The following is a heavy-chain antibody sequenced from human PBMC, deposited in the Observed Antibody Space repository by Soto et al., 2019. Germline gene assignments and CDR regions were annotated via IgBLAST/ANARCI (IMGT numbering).Heavy chain of an antibody. CDR2: INPSGGAT. D-gene: IGHD3-3*01. CDR3: ARGKFLEWLLSLYYYYYMDV. V-gene: IGHV1-46*01. CDR1: GYTFTSYY. J-gene: IGHJ6*03. Sequence: ASVKVSCKASGYTFTSYYIHWVRQAPGQGLEWMGIINPSGGATSNAQKFRGRLTLTRDTSTSTVYMELSSLRSEDTAVYYCARGKFLEWLLSLYYYYYMDVWGKGTTVTVSS.